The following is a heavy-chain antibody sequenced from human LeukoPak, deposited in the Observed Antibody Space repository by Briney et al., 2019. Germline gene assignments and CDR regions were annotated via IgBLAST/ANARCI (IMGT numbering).Heavy chain of an antibody. CDR2: IYYSGST. CDR3: ARSLTYYYYGMDV. V-gene: IGHV4-59*08. J-gene: IGHJ6*02. CDR1: GGSISSYY. D-gene: IGHD7-27*01. Sequence: SETLSLTCTVSGGSISSYYWSWIRQPPGKGLERIGYIYYSGSTNYNPSLKSRVTISVDTSKNQFSLKLSSVTAADTAVYYCARSLTYYYYGMDVWGQGTTVTVSS.